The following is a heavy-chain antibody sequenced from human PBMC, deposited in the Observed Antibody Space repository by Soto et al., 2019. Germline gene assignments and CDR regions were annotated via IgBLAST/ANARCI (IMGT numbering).Heavy chain of an antibody. V-gene: IGHV4-31*03. J-gene: IGHJ6*02. CDR3: ARDRGRTVTTSYYQYYGMDV. CDR1: GGSISSGGYY. Sequence: QVQLQESGPGLVKPSQTLSLTCTVSGGSISSGGYYWSWIRQHPGKGLEWIGYISYSGSTNYNPSLKSRVTISLDTSTNRFSLKLSSVTAADTAVYYCARDRGRTVTTSYYQYYGMDVWGQGTTVTVSS. D-gene: IGHD4-17*01. CDR2: ISYSGST.